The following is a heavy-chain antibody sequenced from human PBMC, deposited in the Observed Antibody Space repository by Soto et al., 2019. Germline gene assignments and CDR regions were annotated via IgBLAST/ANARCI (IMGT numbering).Heavy chain of an antibody. D-gene: IGHD3-3*01. J-gene: IGHJ6*02. Sequence: SVKVSCKASGGTFSSYAISWVRQAPGQGLEWMGGIIPIFGTANYAQKFRGRVTITADESTSTAYMELSSLRSEDTAVYYCARKSVEVVFGVVIMDYYGMDVWGQGTTVTVSS. CDR3: ARKSVEVVFGVVIMDYYGMDV. CDR2: IIPIFGTA. V-gene: IGHV1-69*13. CDR1: GGTFSSYA.